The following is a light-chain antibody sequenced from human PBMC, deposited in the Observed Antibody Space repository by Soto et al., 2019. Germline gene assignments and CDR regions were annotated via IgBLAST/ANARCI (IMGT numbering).Light chain of an antibody. J-gene: IGKJ4*01. CDR2: NAS. Sequence: DIQLTQSPSFLSASVGDRVTITCRASQGISSYLAWYQQKPGKAPNLLIYNASTLQSGVPSRFSGSGSGTKFTLTIRRLQPEDFATYYCQQLNGYPFTFGGGTKVEIK. V-gene: IGKV1-9*01. CDR1: QGISSY. CDR3: QQLNGYPFT.